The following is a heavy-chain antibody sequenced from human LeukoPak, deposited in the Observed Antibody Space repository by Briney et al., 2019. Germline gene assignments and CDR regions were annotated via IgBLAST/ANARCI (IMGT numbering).Heavy chain of an antibody. Sequence: GGSLRLSCAASGFTFSNYAMSWVRQAPGKGLEWVSGITGNSGTTYYADSVKGRFTISRDNSKNTLYLQMNSLRAEDTAVYYCARESGNSGWELLVGLGYWGQGPLATVSS. J-gene: IGHJ4*02. D-gene: IGHD1-26*01. V-gene: IGHV3-23*01. CDR1: GFTFSNYA. CDR2: ITGNSGTT. CDR3: ARESGNSGWELLVGLGY.